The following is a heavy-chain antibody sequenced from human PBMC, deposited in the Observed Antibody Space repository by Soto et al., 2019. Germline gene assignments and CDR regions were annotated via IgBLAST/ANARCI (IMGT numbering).Heavy chain of an antibody. Sequence: QVQLQESGPGLVKPSETLSLTCTVSGGSISSYYWSWIRQPPGKGLEWIGYIYYSGSTNYNPSLKGRVTISVDTSKNRFSLKLSSVTAADTAVYYCAREGLTGTIGLYYYYGMDVWGQGTTVTVSS. J-gene: IGHJ6*02. CDR1: GGSISSYY. CDR3: AREGLTGTIGLYYYYGMDV. CDR2: IYYSGST. D-gene: IGHD1-7*01. V-gene: IGHV4-59*01.